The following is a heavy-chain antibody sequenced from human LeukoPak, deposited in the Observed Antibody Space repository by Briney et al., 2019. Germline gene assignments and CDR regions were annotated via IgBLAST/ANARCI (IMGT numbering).Heavy chain of an antibody. D-gene: IGHD3-3*01. Sequence: GESLKISCKGSGYSFTSYWIGWVRPMPGKGLEWMGIIYPGDSDTRYSPSFQGQVTISADKSISTAYLQWSSLKASDTAMYYCAREYYYDFWSGSRRDAFDIWGQGTMVTVSS. J-gene: IGHJ3*02. CDR3: AREYYYDFWSGSRRDAFDI. V-gene: IGHV5-51*01. CDR2: IYPGDSDT. CDR1: GYSFTSYW.